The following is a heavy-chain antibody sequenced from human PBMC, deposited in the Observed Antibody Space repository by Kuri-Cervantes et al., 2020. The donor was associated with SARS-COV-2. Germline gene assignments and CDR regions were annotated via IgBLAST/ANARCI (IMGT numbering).Heavy chain of an antibody. CDR3: ARVGVATGGFLFDP. D-gene: IGHD5-12*01. V-gene: IGHV4-59*01. CDR2: ISYRGST. CDR1: GGSISSYF. Sequence: SETLSLTCTVSGGSISSYFWSWIRQSPGKGLEWMGDISYRGSTKYNPSLKSRVTISIDASKNQFSLKLSSVTAADTAVYYCARVGVATGGFLFDPWGQGTLVTVSS. J-gene: IGHJ5*02.